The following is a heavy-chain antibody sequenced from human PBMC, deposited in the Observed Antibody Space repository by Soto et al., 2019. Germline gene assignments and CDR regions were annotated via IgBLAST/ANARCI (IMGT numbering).Heavy chain of an antibody. D-gene: IGHD6-19*01. CDR3: ARDQQYSSGAYQIDY. V-gene: IGHV3-66*01. Sequence: EVQLVESGGGLVQPGGSLRLSWAASGFTVSSNYMSWVRQAPGKGLEWASVIYSGGSTYYADSVTGSFTISRDNFKNTLDHQMNSLRAEDTAVYYCARDQQYSSGAYQIDYWGQETLVTVSS. CDR1: GFTVSSNY. CDR2: IYSGGST. J-gene: IGHJ4*02.